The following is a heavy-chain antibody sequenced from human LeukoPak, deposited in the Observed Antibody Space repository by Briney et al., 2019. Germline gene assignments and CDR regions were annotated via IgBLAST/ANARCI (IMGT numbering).Heavy chain of an antibody. CDR2: INPSGGST. CDR3: ARTLTTVTTDYYYYGMDV. V-gene: IGHV1-46*01. D-gene: IGHD4-17*01. J-gene: IGHJ6*02. Sequence: GASVKVSCKASGYTFTSYYMHWVRQAPGQGLEWMGIINPSGGSTSYAQKFQGRVTMTRDTSTSTVYMELSSLRSEDTAVYYCARTLTTVTTDYYYYGMDVWGQGTTVTVSS. CDR1: GYTFTSYY.